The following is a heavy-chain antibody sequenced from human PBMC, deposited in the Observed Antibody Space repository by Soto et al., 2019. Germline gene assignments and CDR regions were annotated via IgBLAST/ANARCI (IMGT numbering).Heavy chain of an antibody. D-gene: IGHD3-22*01. CDR1: GFTFSSYA. V-gene: IGHV3-23*01. CDR3: AKVTLHYYDSSGYYCYFDY. Sequence: GGSLRLSCAASGFTFSSYAMSWVRQAPGKGLEWVSAISGSGGSTYYADSVKGRFTISRDNSKNTLYLQMNSLRAEDTAVYYCAKVTLHYYDSSGYYCYFDYWGQGTLVTVSS. CDR2: ISGSGGST. J-gene: IGHJ4*02.